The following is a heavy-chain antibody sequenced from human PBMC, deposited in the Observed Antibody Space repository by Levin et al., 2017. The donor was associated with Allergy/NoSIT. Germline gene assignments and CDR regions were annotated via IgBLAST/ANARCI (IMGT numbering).Heavy chain of an antibody. Sequence: SQTLSLTCAVYGGSFSGYYWSWLRQPPGKGLEWIGEINHSGSTNYNPSLKSRVTISVDTSKNQFSLKLSSVTAADTAVYYCARAHYYDSSGYLVWFDPWGQGTLVTVSS. J-gene: IGHJ5*02. D-gene: IGHD3-22*01. V-gene: IGHV4-34*01. CDR1: GGSFSGYY. CDR3: ARAHYYDSSGYLVWFDP. CDR2: INHSGST.